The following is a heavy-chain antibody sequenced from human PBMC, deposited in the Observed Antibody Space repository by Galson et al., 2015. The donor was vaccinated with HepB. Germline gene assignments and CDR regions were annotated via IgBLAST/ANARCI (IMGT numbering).Heavy chain of an antibody. Sequence: PALVKPTQTLTLTCTFSGFSLTTSGTGVGWIRQPPGKALEWLALIYWDDGERYSPSLKSRLTITKDTSKNQVVLTMTNMDPVDTATFYCVHMSSMLQSYGMDVWGQGTTVTVSS. CDR3: VHMSSMLQSYGMDV. J-gene: IGHJ6*02. D-gene: IGHD2/OR15-2a*01. CDR1: GFSLTTSGTG. CDR2: IYWDDGE. V-gene: IGHV2-5*02.